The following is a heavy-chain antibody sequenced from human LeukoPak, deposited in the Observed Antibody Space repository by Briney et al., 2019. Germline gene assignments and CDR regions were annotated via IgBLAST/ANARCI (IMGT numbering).Heavy chain of an antibody. CDR1: GGSIRSYY. D-gene: IGHD2-2*01. CDR3: AGVVEVPAATGLWFDP. V-gene: IGHV4-59*01. Sequence: SETLSLTCTVSGGSIRSYYWSWIRQPPGKGLEWIGYIYYSGSTNYNPSLKSRVTISEDTSKNQFSLKLSSVTAADTAVYYCAGVVEVPAATGLWFDPWGKGTLVTVSS. CDR2: IYYSGST. J-gene: IGHJ5*02.